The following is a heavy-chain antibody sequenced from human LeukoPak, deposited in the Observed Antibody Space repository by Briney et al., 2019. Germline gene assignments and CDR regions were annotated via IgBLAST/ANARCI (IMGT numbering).Heavy chain of an antibody. CDR1: GGSISSSSYY. J-gene: IGHJ6*03. D-gene: IGHD6-13*01. CDR2: IYYSGST. V-gene: IGHV4-39*01. Sequence: SETLSLTCTVSGGSISSSSYYWGWIRQPPGKGLEWIGSIYYSGSTYYNPSLKSRVTISVDTSKNQFSLKLSSVTAADTAVYYCARHRSSSWYYYYYYMDVWGKGTTVTASS. CDR3: ARHRSSSWYYYYYYMDV.